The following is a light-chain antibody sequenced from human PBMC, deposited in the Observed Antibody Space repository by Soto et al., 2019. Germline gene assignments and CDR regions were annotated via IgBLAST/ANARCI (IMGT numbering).Light chain of an antibody. J-gene: IGLJ2*01. Sequence: QSVLTQPPSVSGAPGQRVTISCTGSSSNIGAHYDVHWYQQLPGTAPKLLIYGNTNRPSGVPDRFSGSKSGTSASLAITGLQAEDEADYYCQSYDRSLSGGIFGGGTKLTVL. CDR3: QSYDRSLSGGI. CDR1: SSNIGAHYD. V-gene: IGLV1-40*01. CDR2: GNT.